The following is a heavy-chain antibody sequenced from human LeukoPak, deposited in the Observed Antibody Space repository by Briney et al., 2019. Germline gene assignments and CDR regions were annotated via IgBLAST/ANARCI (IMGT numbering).Heavy chain of an antibody. D-gene: IGHD4-17*01. Sequence: PSETLSLTCSVPGASVSSYYWSWIRQPAGKGLEWIGRIYPSGTTHYNPSLKSRVTMSVDTSKNQFSLKLTSVTAADTAVYYCAEDYGDWGQGTLVTVSS. CDR2: IYPSGTT. CDR3: AEDYGD. J-gene: IGHJ4*02. CDR1: GASVSSYY. V-gene: IGHV4-4*07.